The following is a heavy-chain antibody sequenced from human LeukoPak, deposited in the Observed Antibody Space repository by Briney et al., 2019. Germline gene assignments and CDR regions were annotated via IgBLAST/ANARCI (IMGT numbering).Heavy chain of an antibody. CDR1: GFTFSSYG. J-gene: IGHJ3*02. V-gene: IGHV3-30*03. CDR2: ISYDGSNK. Sequence: PGGSLRLSCAASGFTFSSYGMHWLRQAPGKGLEWVAVISYDGSNKYYADSVKGRFTISRDNSKNTLYLQMNSLRAEDTAVYYCATPPPHTALKAFDIWGQGTMVTVSS. CDR3: ATPPPHTALKAFDI. D-gene: IGHD5-18*01.